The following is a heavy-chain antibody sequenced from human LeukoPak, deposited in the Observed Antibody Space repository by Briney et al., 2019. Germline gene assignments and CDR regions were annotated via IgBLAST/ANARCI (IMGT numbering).Heavy chain of an antibody. J-gene: IGHJ4*02. CDR1: GYTFTTYA. Sequence: ASVTVSCKASGYTFTTYAMHWVRQAPGQRLEWMGWINAGNGNTKYSQKFQARVTITRDTSASTAYMELSSLRSEDTAVYYCARDPIGSRWPYYFDFWGQGTLVTVSS. V-gene: IGHV1-3*01. CDR2: INAGNGNT. CDR3: ARDPIGSRWPYYFDF. D-gene: IGHD6-13*01.